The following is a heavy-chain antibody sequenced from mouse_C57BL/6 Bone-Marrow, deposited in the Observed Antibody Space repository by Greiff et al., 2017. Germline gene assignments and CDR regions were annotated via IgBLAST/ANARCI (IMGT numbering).Heavy chain of an antibody. D-gene: IGHD1-1*01. CDR2: IRNKANNHAT. V-gene: IGHV6-6*01. Sequence: EVKLVESGGGLVQPGGSMKLSCAASGFTFSDAWMDWVRQSPEKGLEWVAEIRNKANNHATYYAESVKGRFTISRDDSKSSVYLQMNSLRAEDTGIYYCTRGTTVVEGFAYWGQGTLVTVSA. CDR1: GFTFSDAW. CDR3: TRGTTVVEGFAY. J-gene: IGHJ3*01.